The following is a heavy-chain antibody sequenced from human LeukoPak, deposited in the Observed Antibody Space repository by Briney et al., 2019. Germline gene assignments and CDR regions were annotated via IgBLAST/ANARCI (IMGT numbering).Heavy chain of an antibody. J-gene: IGHJ4*02. CDR3: TTDRRYYYDSSGYPLSY. CDR1: GFTFSNAW. Sequence: GGSLRLSCAASGFTFSNAWMSWVRQAPGKGLEWVGRIKSKTDGGTTDYAAPVKGRFTISRDDSKNTLYLQMNSLKTEDTAVYYCTTDRRYYYDSSGYPLSYWGQGTLVTVSS. CDR2: IKSKTDGGTT. D-gene: IGHD3-22*01. V-gene: IGHV3-15*01.